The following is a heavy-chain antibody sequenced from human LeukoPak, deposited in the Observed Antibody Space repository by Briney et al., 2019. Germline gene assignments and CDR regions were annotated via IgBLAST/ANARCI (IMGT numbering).Heavy chain of an antibody. V-gene: IGHV1-18*04. Sequence: ASVKVSCKASGYTFISYGISWVRQAPGQGLEWMGWISAYNGNTNYAQKLQGRVTMTTDTSTSTAYMELRSLRSDDTAVYYCARAEELYNWFDPWGQGTLVTVSS. CDR2: ISAYNGNT. J-gene: IGHJ5*02. D-gene: IGHD1-26*01. CDR1: GYTFISYG. CDR3: ARAEELYNWFDP.